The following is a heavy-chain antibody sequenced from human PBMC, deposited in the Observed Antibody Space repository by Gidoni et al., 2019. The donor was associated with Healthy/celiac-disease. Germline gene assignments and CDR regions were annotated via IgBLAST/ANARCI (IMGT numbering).Heavy chain of an antibody. CDR2: IYTSGST. V-gene: IGHV4-61*02. J-gene: IGHJ5*02. CDR1: GGSISSGSYY. CDR3: ARAGASGWFDP. D-gene: IGHD3-10*01. Sequence: QVQLQESGPGLVKPSQTLSLTCTVSGGSISSGSYYWSWIRQPAGKGLEWIGRIYTSGSTNYNPSLKSRVTISVDTSKNQFSLKLSSVTAADTAVYYCARAGASGWFDPWGQGTLVTVSS.